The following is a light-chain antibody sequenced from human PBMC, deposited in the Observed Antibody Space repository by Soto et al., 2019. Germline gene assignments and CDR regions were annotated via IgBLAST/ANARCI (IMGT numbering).Light chain of an antibody. J-gene: IGLJ2*01. CDR1: TGTVTTGHA. V-gene: IGLV7-46*01. CDR2: ETT. CDR3: WLSKSGARV. Sequence: QAVVTQEPSLTVSPGGTVTLTCGSITGTVTTGHAPYWFQQKPGQAPRTLIYETTNRHSWTPARFSGSLLGGKAALTLSGAQPEDEAKNYCWLSKSGARVFGGGTNLTVL.